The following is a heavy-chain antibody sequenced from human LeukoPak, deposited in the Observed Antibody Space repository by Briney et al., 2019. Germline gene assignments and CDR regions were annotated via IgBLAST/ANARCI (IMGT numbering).Heavy chain of an antibody. CDR2: ISSSSSYI. CDR3: ARELVVAYYYYGMDV. D-gene: IGHD2-15*01. CDR1: AFTFSSYS. V-gene: IGHV3-21*01. J-gene: IGHJ6*02. Sequence: GGSLRLSCAASAFTFSSYSMNWVRQAPGKGLEWVSSISSSSSYIYYADSVKGRFTISRDNAKNSLYLQMNSLRAEDTAVYYCARELVVAYYYYGMDVWGQGTTVTVSS.